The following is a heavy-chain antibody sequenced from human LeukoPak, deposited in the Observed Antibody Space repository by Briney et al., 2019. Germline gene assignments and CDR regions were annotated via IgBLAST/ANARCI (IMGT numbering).Heavy chain of an antibody. CDR3: ARGQQQLVLSN. Sequence: SETLSLTCAVYGGSFSAYYWSWIRQPPGKGLEWIGEINHGGSTKYNPSLKSRVTISVDTSKNQFSLKLSSVTAADTAVYYCARGQQQLVLSNWGQGTLVTVSS. V-gene: IGHV4-34*01. CDR1: GGSFSAYY. D-gene: IGHD6-13*01. CDR2: INHGGST. J-gene: IGHJ4*02.